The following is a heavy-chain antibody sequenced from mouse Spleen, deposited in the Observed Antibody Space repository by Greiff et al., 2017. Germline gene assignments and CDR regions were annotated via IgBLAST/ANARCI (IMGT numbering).Heavy chain of an antibody. J-gene: IGHJ2*01. CDR3: ARHDWLDY. Sequence: EVKLVESGGGLVKPGGSLKLSCAASGFTFSSYAMSWVRQTPEKRLEWVATISSGGSYTYYPDSVKGRFTISRDNAKNTLYLQMSSLRSEDTAMYYCARHDWLDYWGQGTTLTVSS. D-gene: IGHD4-1*01. CDR1: GFTFSSYA. V-gene: IGHV5-9-3*01. CDR2: ISSGGSYT.